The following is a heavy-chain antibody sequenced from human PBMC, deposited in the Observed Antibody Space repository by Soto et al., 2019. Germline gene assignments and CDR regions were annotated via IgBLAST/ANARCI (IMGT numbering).Heavy chain of an antibody. J-gene: IGHJ4*02. Sequence: QVQLVQSGAEVKKPGSSVKVSCKASGGTFSSYTISWVRQAPGQGLEWMGRIIPILGIANYAQKLQGRVTITADKSTSTAYMELSSLRSEDTAVYYCAGGEYGSGSYLYFDYWGQGTLVTVSS. V-gene: IGHV1-69*02. CDR2: IIPILGIA. D-gene: IGHD3-10*01. CDR3: AGGEYGSGSYLYFDY. CDR1: GGTFSSYT.